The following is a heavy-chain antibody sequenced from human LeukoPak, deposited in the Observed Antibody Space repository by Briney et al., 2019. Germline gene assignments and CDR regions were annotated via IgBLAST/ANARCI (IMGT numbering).Heavy chain of an antibody. D-gene: IGHD2-2*02. CDR1: GASISSGGYY. V-gene: IGHV4-30-2*01. Sequence: PSETLSLTCAVSGASISSGGYYWSWIREPPGKGLAWIRYIYHSGSTYYNPSLKSRVTISVDRSKNQFSLKLSSVTAADTAVYYCARDRGVVVVPAAIEGANWFDPWGQRTLVTVSS. J-gene: IGHJ5*02. CDR2: IYHSGST. CDR3: ARDRGVVVVPAAIEGANWFDP.